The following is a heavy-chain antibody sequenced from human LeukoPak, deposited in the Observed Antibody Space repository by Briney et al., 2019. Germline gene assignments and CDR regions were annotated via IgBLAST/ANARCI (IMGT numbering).Heavy chain of an antibody. CDR3: ARSSGWHLLLLDY. D-gene: IGHD6-25*01. CDR1: GGSISSGSYY. CDR2: IYTSGST. J-gene: IGHJ4*02. Sequence: SETLSLTCTVSGGSISSGSYYWSWIRQPAGKGLEWIGRIYTSGSTNYNPSLKSRVTISVDTSKNQFSLKLSSVTAADTAVYYCARSSGWHLLLLDYWGQGTLVTVSS. V-gene: IGHV4-61*02.